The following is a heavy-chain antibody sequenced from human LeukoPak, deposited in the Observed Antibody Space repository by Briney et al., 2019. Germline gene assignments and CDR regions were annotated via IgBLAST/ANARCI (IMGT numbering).Heavy chain of an antibody. CDR2: MKPNSGNT. J-gene: IGHJ4*02. Sequence: ASVKVSCKASGYTFTSYDINWVRQATGQGLEWMGYMKPNSGNTGYAQKFQGRATMTRDTSISTAYMELSSLTSEDTAVYYCATELRWKDHWGQGTLVTVSS. CDR1: GYTFTSYD. V-gene: IGHV1-8*01. D-gene: IGHD4-23*01. CDR3: ATELRWKDH.